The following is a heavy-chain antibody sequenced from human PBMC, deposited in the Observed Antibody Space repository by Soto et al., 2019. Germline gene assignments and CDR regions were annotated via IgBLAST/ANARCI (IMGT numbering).Heavy chain of an antibody. Sequence: QEQLVESGGGVVQPGMSLRPSCVASRFSFSNFGMHWVRQAPGKGLEWVAALSFDGSNKNYADGVRGRFTISRDNSKNTLYLHMNSLRSDDTAMYYCAKGGCSSSSCSFDSWGQGTLVTV. J-gene: IGHJ5*01. CDR1: RFSFSNFG. CDR2: LSFDGSNK. V-gene: IGHV3-30*18. D-gene: IGHD2-2*01. CDR3: AKGGCSSSSCSFDS.